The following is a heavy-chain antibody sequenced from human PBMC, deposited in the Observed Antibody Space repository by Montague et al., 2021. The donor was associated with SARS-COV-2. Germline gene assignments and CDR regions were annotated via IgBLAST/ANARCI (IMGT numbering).Heavy chain of an antibody. CDR3: ARHGYIAAAYYYYGMDV. D-gene: IGHD6-13*01. V-gene: IGHV4-59*01. CDR2: IYYDGST. J-gene: IGHJ6*02. Sequence: SETLSPTRTVSGGSIRSYYWSWIRQTPGKGLEWIGYIYYDGSTNYNPSLKSRVTMSVDSSKNQFSLRLSSVTAADTAVYYCARHGYIAAAYYYYGMDVWGQGTTVTVSS. CDR1: GGSIRSYY.